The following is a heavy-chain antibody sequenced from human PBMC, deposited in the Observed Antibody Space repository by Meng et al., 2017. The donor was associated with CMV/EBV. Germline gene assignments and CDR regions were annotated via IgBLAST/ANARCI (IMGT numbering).Heavy chain of an antibody. V-gene: IGHV3-21*01. Sequence: GESLKISCAASGFTFSSYSMNWVRQAPGKGLEWVSSIGSSSSYIYYADSVKGRFTISRDNAKNSLYLQMNSLRAEDTAVYYCARGPEDYYDSSGYYAPDYWGQGTLVTVSS. CDR3: ARGPEDYYDSSGYYAPDY. CDR1: GFTFSSYS. D-gene: IGHD3-22*01. CDR2: IGSSSSYI. J-gene: IGHJ4*02.